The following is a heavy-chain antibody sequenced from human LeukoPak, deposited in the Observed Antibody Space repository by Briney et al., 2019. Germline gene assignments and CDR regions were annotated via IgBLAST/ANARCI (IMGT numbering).Heavy chain of an antibody. V-gene: IGHV4-38-2*01. CDR1: GYSISSGYY. Sequence: PSETLSLTCAVSGYSISSGYYWGWIRQPPGKGLEWIGSIYHSGSTYYNPSLKSRVTISVDTSKNQFSLKLSSVTAADTAVYYCARRRGSYSIDYWGQGTLVTVSS. J-gene: IGHJ4*02. CDR3: ARRRGSYSIDY. CDR2: IYHSGST. D-gene: IGHD1-26*01.